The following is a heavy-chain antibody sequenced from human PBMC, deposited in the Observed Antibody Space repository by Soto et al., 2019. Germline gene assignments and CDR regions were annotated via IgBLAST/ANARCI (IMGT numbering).Heavy chain of an antibody. J-gene: IGHJ4*02. CDR2: IYYSGST. CDR1: GGSISSGGYY. V-gene: IGHV4-31*03. D-gene: IGHD3-22*01. CDR3: ARGHDSSGYYLGYRRDGPFDY. Sequence: PSETLSLTCTVSGGSISSGGYYWSWIRQHPGKGLEWIGYIYYSGSTYYNPSLKSRVTISVDTSKNQFSLKLSSVTAADTAVYYCARGHDSSGYYLGYRRDGPFDYWGQGTLVTVSS.